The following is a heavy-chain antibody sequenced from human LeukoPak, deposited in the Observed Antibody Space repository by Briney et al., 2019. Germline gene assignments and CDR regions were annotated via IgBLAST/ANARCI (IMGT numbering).Heavy chain of an antibody. V-gene: IGHV5-51*01. CDR3: ARSPTASSSSWFDP. CDR2: IYPGDSDT. Sequence: GESLKISCKGSGYSFISYWIGWVRQMPGKGLEWMGIIYPGDSDTRYSPSFQGQVTISADKSISTAYLQWSSLRASDTAMYYCARSPTASSSSWFDPWGQGTLVTVSS. D-gene: IGHD6-6*01. J-gene: IGHJ5*02. CDR1: GYSFISYW.